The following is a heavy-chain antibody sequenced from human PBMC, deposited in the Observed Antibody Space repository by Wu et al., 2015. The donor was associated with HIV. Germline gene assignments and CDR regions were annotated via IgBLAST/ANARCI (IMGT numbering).Heavy chain of an antibody. CDR3: ARVIHRRIATAGPDYYYYAMDV. J-gene: IGHJ6*02. Sequence: QVQLVQSGAEVKKPGSSVKVSCKASGGTFNSIFSNYAITWVRQAPGQGLEWIGRIIPMFATTNYAQKFQGRLTITADGSTSTVYMELSSLRFEDTAVYYCARVIHRRIATAGPDYYYYAMDVWGQGTTVTVSS. V-gene: IGHV1-69*13. CDR2: IIPMFATT. D-gene: IGHD6-13*01. CDR1: GGTFNSIFSNYA.